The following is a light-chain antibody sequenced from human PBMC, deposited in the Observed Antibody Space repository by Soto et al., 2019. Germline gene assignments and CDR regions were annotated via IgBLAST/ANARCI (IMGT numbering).Light chain of an antibody. CDR1: QSVSSNY. J-gene: IGKJ5*01. CDR2: GAS. V-gene: IGKV3-20*01. CDR3: QQYGSSLSIT. Sequence: EIVLTQSPGTLSLSPGERVTLSCRASQSVSSNYLACYQQKPGQAPRLLIYGASSRATGIPDRFSGSGGGTDFTLTTSRREPEDFAVYYCQQYGSSLSITFGQGTRLEIK.